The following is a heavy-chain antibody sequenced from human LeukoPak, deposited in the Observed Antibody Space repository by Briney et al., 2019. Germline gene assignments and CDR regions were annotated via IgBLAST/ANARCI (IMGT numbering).Heavy chain of an antibody. CDR3: AKRPRGNYLDPFDY. CDR2: INSDGSST. J-gene: IGHJ4*02. CDR1: GFTFSSYW. D-gene: IGHD3-10*01. Sequence: GGSLRLSCAASGFTFSSYWMHWVRQAPGKGLVWVSRINSDGSSTSYADSVKGRFTISRDNSKNRLYLQMNSLRAEDTAVYYCAKRPRGNYLDPFDYWGQGTLVTVSS. V-gene: IGHV3-74*01.